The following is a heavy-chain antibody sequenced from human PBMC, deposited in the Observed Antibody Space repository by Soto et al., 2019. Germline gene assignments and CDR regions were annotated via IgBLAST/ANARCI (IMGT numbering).Heavy chain of an antibody. D-gene: IGHD5-12*01. V-gene: IGHV4-59*01. CDR1: GGSISSYY. CDR2: IYYSGST. J-gene: IGHJ4*02. Sequence: PSETLSLTCTVSGGSISSYYWSWIRQPPGKGLEWIGYIYYSGSTNYNPSLKSRVTISVDTSKNQFSLKLSSVTAADTAVYYCARVRGGYDFLDYWGQGTLVTVSS. CDR3: ARVRGGYDFLDY.